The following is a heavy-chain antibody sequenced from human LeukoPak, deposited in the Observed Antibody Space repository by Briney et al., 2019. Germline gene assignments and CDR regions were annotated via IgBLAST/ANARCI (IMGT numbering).Heavy chain of an antibody. CDR1: GYSFTSYW. J-gene: IGHJ4*02. CDR2: IYPGDSDT. V-gene: IGHV5-51*01. CDR3: ARQSTVSTARRYFDY. Sequence: GESLKISCKGSGYSFTSYWIGWVRQMPGKGLEWMGIIYPGDSDTRYSPSFQGQVTISADKSISTAHLQWSSLKASDTAMYYCARQSTVSTARRYFDYWGKGTLVTVSS. D-gene: IGHD4-17*01.